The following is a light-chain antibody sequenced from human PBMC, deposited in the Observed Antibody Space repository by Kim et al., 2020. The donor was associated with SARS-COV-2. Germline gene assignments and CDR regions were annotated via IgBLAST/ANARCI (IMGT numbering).Light chain of an antibody. Sequence: GQRLTVVVAGCLPNHGSNVVTWYQQLPGTAPKLLLYDNDYRPSGVPDRFYGSKSGTSASLAISGLQSEDEADYYCAAWDDSLKGSVFGGGTQLTVL. CDR3: AAWDDSLKGSV. J-gene: IGLJ3*02. CDR2: DND. CDR1: LPNHGSNV. V-gene: IGLV1-44*01.